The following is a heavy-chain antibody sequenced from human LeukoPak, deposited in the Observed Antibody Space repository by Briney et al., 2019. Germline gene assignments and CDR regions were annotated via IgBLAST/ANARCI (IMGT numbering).Heavy chain of an antibody. CDR2: IKDDGSEI. V-gene: IGHV3-7*01. Sequence: HPGGSLRLSRVASGFTFRTDWMSWVRQAPGKGPEWVASIKDDGSEIYYVDSVRGRFTISRDNAKNSLYLQMNSLRAEDTAVYYCAREWNWGQGSLVTVSS. CDR1: GFTFRTDW. J-gene: IGHJ4*02. CDR3: AREWN.